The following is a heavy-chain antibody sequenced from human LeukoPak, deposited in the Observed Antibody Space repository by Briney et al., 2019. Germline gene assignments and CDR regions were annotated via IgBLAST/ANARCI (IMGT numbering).Heavy chain of an antibody. CDR2: IYHSGST. V-gene: IGHV4-38-2*02. CDR1: GYSISSGYY. CDR3: AREGQQLVPPLDS. D-gene: IGHD6-6*01. Sequence: SETLSLTCTVSGYSISSGYYWGWIRQPPGKGLEWIGNIYHSGSTYYNPSLKSRVTISVDTSKNQFSLKLSSVTAADSAVYFCAREGQQLVPPLDSWGQGTLVTVSS. J-gene: IGHJ4*02.